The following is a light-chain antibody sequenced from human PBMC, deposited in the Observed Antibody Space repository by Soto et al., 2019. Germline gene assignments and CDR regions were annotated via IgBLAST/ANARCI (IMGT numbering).Light chain of an antibody. V-gene: IGLV1-40*01. CDR3: GGWDDTLNGRL. CDR2: GNS. CDR1: SSNIGAGFD. J-gene: IGLJ3*02. Sequence: QLVLTQPPSVSGAPGQRVTISCTGSSSNIGAGFDVHWYHQIAGTAPKLLIYGNSNRPSGVPDRFSGSKSGTSASLTISGLQTDDEGDYYCGGWDDTLNGRLFGGGTKLTVL.